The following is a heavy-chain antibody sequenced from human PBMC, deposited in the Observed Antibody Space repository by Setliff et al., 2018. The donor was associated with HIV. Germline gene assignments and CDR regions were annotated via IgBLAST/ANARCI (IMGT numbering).Heavy chain of an antibody. CDR3: ARQVSIPGVAVTPLDY. CDR2: IYTSGST. CDR1: GGSISSYY. D-gene: IGHD3-3*01. V-gene: IGHV4-59*08. Sequence: PSETLSLTCTVSGGSISSYYWSWIRQPPGKGLEWIGYIYTSGSTNYNPSLRSRLTMSIDTSSGQFSLRLTSVTAADAAVYYCARQVSIPGVAVTPLDYWGQGSLVTVSS. J-gene: IGHJ4*02.